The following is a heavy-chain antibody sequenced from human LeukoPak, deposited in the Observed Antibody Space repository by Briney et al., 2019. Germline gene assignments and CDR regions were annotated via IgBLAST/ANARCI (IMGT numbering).Heavy chain of an antibody. D-gene: IGHD6-19*01. CDR2: IWYDGSNK. J-gene: IGHJ3*02. CDR1: GFTFSSSW. Sequence: QPGGSLRLSCAGSGFTFSSSWMGWVRQAPGKGLEWVAVIWYDGSNKYYADSVKGRFTISRDNSKNTLYLQMNSLRAEDTAVYYCYSSGWYGDAFDIWGQGTMVTVSS. CDR3: YSSGWYGDAFDI. V-gene: IGHV3-33*08.